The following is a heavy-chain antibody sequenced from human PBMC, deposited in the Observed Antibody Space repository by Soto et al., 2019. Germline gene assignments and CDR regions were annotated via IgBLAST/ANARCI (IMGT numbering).Heavy chain of an antibody. CDR1: GYTFTSYG. J-gene: IGHJ6*02. Sequence: QVQLVQSGAEVKKPGASVKVSCKASGYTFTSYGISWVRQAPGQGLEWMGWISAYNGNTNYAQKLQGRVTMTTDTPTRTAYMELRSLRSDDTAVYYCAREAEFGVVPAAPALGYYYGMDVWGQGTTVTVSS. CDR3: AREAEFGVVPAAPALGYYYGMDV. D-gene: IGHD2-2*01. V-gene: IGHV1-18*04. CDR2: ISAYNGNT.